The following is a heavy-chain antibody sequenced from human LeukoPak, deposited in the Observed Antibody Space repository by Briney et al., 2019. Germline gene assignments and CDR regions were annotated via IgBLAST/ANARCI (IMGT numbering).Heavy chain of an antibody. Sequence: ASAKVSCKASGYTFTGYYMHWVRQAPGQGLEWMGWINPNSGGTNYAQKFQGRVTMTRDTSISTAYMELSRLRSDDTAVYDCARERGHDGGVDYWGQGTLVTVSS. V-gene: IGHV1-2*02. CDR2: INPNSGGT. CDR3: ARERGHDGGVDY. CDR1: GYTFTGYY. J-gene: IGHJ4*02. D-gene: IGHD1-1*01.